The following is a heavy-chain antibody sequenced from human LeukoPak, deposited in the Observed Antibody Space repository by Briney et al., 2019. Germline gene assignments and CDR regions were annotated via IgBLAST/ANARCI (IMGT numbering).Heavy chain of an antibody. Sequence: GGSLRLSCAASGFAFSRYSMNWVRQAPGKGLEWVSSINSDAIYIYYADSVRGRFTISRDNSKKTLYLQMNSLRVDDTAVYYCARDVKTTVTSGYYYYYYYMDVWGKGTTVTVSS. J-gene: IGHJ6*03. CDR3: ARDVKTTVTSGYYYYYYYMDV. D-gene: IGHD4-17*01. CDR2: INSDAIYI. CDR1: GFAFSRYS. V-gene: IGHV3-21*01.